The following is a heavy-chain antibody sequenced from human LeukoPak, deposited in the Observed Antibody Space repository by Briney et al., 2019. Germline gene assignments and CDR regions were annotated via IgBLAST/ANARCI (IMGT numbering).Heavy chain of an antibody. CDR1: GFTFSGSA. D-gene: IGHD6-13*01. Sequence: GGSLRLSCAASGFTFSGSAMHWVRQASGKGLEWVGRIRSKANSYATAYAASVKGRFTISRDDSKNTAYLQMNSLKTEDTAAYYCTRHYIAAAGTGFDYWGQGTLVTVSS. CDR2: IRSKANSYAT. V-gene: IGHV3-73*01. CDR3: TRHYIAAAGTGFDY. J-gene: IGHJ4*02.